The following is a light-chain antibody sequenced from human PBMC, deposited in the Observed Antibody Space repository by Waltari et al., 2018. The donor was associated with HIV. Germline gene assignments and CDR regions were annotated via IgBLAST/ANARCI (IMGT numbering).Light chain of an antibody. J-gene: IGLJ3*02. CDR2: EVT. Sequence: QSALTQPPSASGSLGQSVTISCTGSSSDIGAHDFVSRFQQHPHSAPKLLLYEVTRRPSTVSDRFSGSRSGNTAFLTVAGLQPDDEATYFCSSYGDSLRVLFGGGTNVTVL. V-gene: IGLV2-8*01. CDR1: SSDIGAHDF. CDR3: SSYGDSLRVL.